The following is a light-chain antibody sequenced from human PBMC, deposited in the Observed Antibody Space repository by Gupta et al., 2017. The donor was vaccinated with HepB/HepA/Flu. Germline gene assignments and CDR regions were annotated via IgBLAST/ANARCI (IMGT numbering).Light chain of an antibody. CDR1: QSVSRSY. CDR3: QQYGSSPLRG. CDR2: GAS. V-gene: IGKV3-20*01. Sequence: EIVLTQSPGTLSLSPGERATLSCRASQSVSRSYLAWYQQKPGQAPRLLIYGASSRATGVPDRFSGGGSGTDFTLTISRLEPEDFAVYYCQQYGSSPLRGFGQGTKVEIK. J-gene: IGKJ1*01.